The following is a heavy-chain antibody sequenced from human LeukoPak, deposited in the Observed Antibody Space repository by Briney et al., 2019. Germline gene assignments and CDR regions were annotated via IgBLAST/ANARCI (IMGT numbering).Heavy chain of an antibody. J-gene: IGHJ4*02. CDR2: ISSTSTYI. CDR3: TRDRSFGHAGGFYY. V-gene: IGHV3-21*01. CDR1: GFTFSRYS. D-gene: IGHD3-16*01. Sequence: GGSLRLSCAASGFTFSRYSMNWVRQAPGKGLEWVSTISSTSTYIYYADSVEGRFTISRDNAKNSVFLQMNSLTVDDTAVYFCTRDRSFGHAGGFYYWGQGSLVTVSS.